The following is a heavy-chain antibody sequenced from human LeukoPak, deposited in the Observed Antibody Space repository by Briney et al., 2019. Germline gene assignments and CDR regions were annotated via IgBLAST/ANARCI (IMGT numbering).Heavy chain of an antibody. V-gene: IGHV3-74*01. CDR1: GFTFSHYW. D-gene: IGHD6-13*01. J-gene: IGHJ4*02. CDR2: CNPDGSDT. Sequence: GGSLRLSCAASGFTFSHYWMHWVRQGLGKGLEWVARCNPDGSDTTYADSVKGRFTISRDNAKNILYLQMNSLRVEDTAVYYCARTRLYSSSWYVDYWGQGTLVTVSS. CDR3: ARTRLYSSSWYVDY.